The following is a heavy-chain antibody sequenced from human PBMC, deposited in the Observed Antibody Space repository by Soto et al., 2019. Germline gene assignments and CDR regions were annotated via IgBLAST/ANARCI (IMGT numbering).Heavy chain of an antibody. D-gene: IGHD6-13*01. CDR2: ISWNSGNI. V-gene: IGHV3-9*01. CDR1: GFTFDDYA. CDR3: AKDASSWSYDAFDI. Sequence: GGSLRLSCAASGFTFDDYAMHWVRQAPGKGPEWVSGISWNSGNIGYADSVKGRFTISRDNAKNSLYLQMNSLRVEDTAFYYCAKDASSWSYDAFDIWGKGTMVTVSS. J-gene: IGHJ3*02.